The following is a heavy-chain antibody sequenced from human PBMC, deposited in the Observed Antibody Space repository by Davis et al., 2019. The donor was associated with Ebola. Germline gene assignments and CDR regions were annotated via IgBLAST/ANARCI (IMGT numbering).Heavy chain of an antibody. CDR3: ARGFLWFGETAYWYFDL. CDR1: GFTFSSYA. Sequence: GESLKISCAAPGFTFSSYAMHWVRQAPGKGLEWVAVISYDGSNKYYADSVKGRFTISRDNSKNTLYLQMNSLRAEDTAVYYCARGFLWFGETAYWYFDLWGRGTLVTVSS. D-gene: IGHD3-10*01. V-gene: IGHV3-30*04. CDR2: ISYDGSNK. J-gene: IGHJ2*01.